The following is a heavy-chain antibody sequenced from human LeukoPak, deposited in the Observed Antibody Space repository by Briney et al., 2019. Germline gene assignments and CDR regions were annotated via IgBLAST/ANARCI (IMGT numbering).Heavy chain of an antibody. V-gene: IGHV4-34*01. J-gene: IGHJ6*03. CDR1: GGSFSGYY. CDR2: INHSGST. CDR3: ARGVDYYGSGSYSYYYYYMDV. Sequence: SETLSLTCAVYGGSFSGYYWSWIRQPPGKGLEWIGEINHSGSTNYNPSLKSRVTISVDTSKNQFSLKLSSVTAADTAVYYCARGVDYYGSGSYSYYYYYMDVWDKGTTVTVSS. D-gene: IGHD3-10*01.